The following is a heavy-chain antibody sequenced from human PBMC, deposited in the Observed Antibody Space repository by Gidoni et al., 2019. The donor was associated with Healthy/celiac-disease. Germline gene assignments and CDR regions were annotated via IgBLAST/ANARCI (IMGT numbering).Heavy chain of an antibody. CDR1: GGSFSGYY. V-gene: IGHV4-34*01. J-gene: IGHJ6*03. CDR3: ARWGFGVVIPSNYYYYMDV. D-gene: IGHD3-3*01. Sequence: QVQLQQWGAGLLKPSETLSLTCAVYGGSFSGYYWSWIRQPPGKGLEWIGEINHSGSTNYNPSLKSRVTISVDTSKNQFSLKLSSVTAADTAVYYCARWGFGVVIPSNYYYYMDVWGKGTTVTVSS. CDR2: INHSGST.